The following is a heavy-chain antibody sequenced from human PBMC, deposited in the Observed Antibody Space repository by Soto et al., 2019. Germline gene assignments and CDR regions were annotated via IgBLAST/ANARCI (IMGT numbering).Heavy chain of an antibody. Sequence: PGESLKISCNGSGYIFTSYWIGWGRQMPGKGLEWMGIIYPGDSDTRYSPSFQGQVTISADKSISTAYLQWSSLKASDTAMYYCARHLAAAGTNYFDYWGQGTLVTVSS. J-gene: IGHJ4*02. CDR1: GYIFTSYW. D-gene: IGHD6-13*01. V-gene: IGHV5-51*01. CDR3: ARHLAAAGTNYFDY. CDR2: IYPGDSDT.